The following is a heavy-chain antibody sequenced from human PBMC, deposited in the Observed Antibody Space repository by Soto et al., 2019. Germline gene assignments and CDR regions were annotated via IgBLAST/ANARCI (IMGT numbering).Heavy chain of an antibody. CDR2: ISQDGHNK. CDR1: GFTFDNYA. J-gene: IGHJ6*02. D-gene: IGHD1-7*01. Sequence: PGGSLRLSCEISGFTFDNYAMHWGRQAPGKGLEWVAVISQDGHNKNQTASLKGRFTPSTDKSKNTLYLQMNSPSAEDTDVYYSARDGQTGTTGQGSSYSGMDVWGQGPTLTVSS. V-gene: IGHV3-30-3*01. CDR3: ARDGQTGTTGQGSSYSGMDV.